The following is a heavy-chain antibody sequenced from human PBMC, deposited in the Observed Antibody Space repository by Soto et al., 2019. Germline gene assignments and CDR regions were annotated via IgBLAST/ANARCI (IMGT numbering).Heavy chain of an antibody. J-gene: IGHJ4*02. V-gene: IGHV3-74*01. Sequence: EVQLVESGGGLVQPGGSLRLSCAASGFTLSSYWMHWVRQAPGKGLVWVSRINSDGSSTSYADSVKGRFTISRDNAKNRLYLQMNSLRAEDTAVYYCTSGPPMYCSSSSCYASPFDYWGQGTLVTVSS. D-gene: IGHD2-2*01. CDR3: TSGPPMYCSSSSCYASPFDY. CDR1: GFTLSSYW. CDR2: INSDGSST.